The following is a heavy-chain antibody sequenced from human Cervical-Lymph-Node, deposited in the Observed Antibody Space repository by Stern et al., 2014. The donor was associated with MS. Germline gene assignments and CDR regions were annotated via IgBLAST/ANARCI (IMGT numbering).Heavy chain of an antibody. CDR2: IWYDGSNT. J-gene: IGHJ4*02. CDR3: AGGAGTTGH. Sequence: VQLEESGGGVVQPGRSLRLSCAASGFTFSNYAMHWVRQAPGKGLEWVALIWYDGSNTYYADSVKGRFTISRDNSKNTLYLQMNSLRAEDTAVYYCAGGAGTTGHWGQGTLVAVSS. CDR1: GFTFSNYA. V-gene: IGHV3-33*01. D-gene: IGHD1-7*01.